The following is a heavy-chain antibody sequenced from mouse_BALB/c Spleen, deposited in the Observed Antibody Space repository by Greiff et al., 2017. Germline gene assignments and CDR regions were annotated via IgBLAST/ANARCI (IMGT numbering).Heavy chain of an antibody. CDR3: ASPLLRYWYFDV. V-gene: IGHV3-2*02. Sequence: EVQLQESGPGLVKPSQSLSLTCTVTGYSITSDYAWNWIRQFPGNKLEWMGYISYSGSTSYNPSLKSRISITRDTSKNQFFLQLNSVTTEDTATYYCASPLLRYWYFDVWGAGTTVTVSS. CDR2: ISYSGST. D-gene: IGHD1-2*01. J-gene: IGHJ1*01. CDR1: GYSITSDYA.